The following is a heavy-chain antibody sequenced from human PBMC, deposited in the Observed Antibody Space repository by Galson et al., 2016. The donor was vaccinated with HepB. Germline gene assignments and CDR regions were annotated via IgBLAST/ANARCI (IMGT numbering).Heavy chain of an antibody. D-gene: IGHD3-22*01. CDR3: ARPYNYETSGFHQYFLH. Sequence: SLRLSCAALGFSLSKHWMNWVRQAPGKGLEWLANIKEDGSDKYYVASVKGRFTISRDNAKNSLYLQMDSLRDEDTAMYYCARPYNYETSGFHQYFLHWGHGTLVTASS. J-gene: IGHJ1*01. V-gene: IGHV3-7*01. CDR1: GFSLSKHW. CDR2: IKEDGSDK.